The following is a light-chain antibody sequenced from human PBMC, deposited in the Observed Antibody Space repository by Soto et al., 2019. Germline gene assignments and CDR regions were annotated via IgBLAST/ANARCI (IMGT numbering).Light chain of an antibody. CDR1: QSVTTR. CDR3: QQYGGSPIT. J-gene: IGKJ5*01. Sequence: IVLTQSTGTLSLSPGERVTLSCRASQSVTTRLAWYQHKHGQAPTLLMSGASNRASGVPVRFSGSGSGADFTLTITRLEPEDFALYYCQQYGGSPITFGLGTRLEIK. V-gene: IGKV3-20*01. CDR2: GAS.